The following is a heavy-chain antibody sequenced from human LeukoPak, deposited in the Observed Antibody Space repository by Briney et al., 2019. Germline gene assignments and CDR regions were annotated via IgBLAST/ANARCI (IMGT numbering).Heavy chain of an antibody. V-gene: IGHV3-21*01. J-gene: IGHJ4*02. Sequence: GGSLRLSCAASGFTFSSYNMKWVCQAPGNGLEWVSSISSRSSYIFYADSVKGRFTISRDNAKKSLYLQMNSLRAEDTAVYYCASGVNYFDYWGQGTLVTVSS. CDR1: GFTFSSYN. CDR2: ISSRSSYI. CDR3: ASGVNYFDY. D-gene: IGHD3-3*01.